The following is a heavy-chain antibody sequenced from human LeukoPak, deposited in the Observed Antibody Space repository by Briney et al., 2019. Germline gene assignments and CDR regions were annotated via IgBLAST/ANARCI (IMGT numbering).Heavy chain of an antibody. CDR2: IYHSGST. CDR1: GGSISSSNW. CDR3: ARTSVVVVADPYYYYGMDV. J-gene: IGHJ6*02. Sequence: SETLSLTCAVSGGSISSSNWWSWVRQPPGKGLEWIGEIYHSGSTNYNPSLKSRVTISVDKSKNQFSLKLSSVTAADTAVYYCARTSVVVVADPYYYYGMDVWGQGTTVTVSS. D-gene: IGHD2-15*01. V-gene: IGHV4-4*02.